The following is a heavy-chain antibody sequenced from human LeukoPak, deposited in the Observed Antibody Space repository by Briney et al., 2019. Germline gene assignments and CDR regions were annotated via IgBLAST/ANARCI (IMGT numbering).Heavy chain of an antibody. Sequence: GGSLRLSCAASGFTFSSYSMNWVRQAPGKGLEWVSSISSSSSYIYYADSVKGRFTISRDNAKNSLYLQMNSLRAEDTAVYYCAKDYYDSSGYLYYFDYWGQGTLVTVSS. D-gene: IGHD3-22*01. V-gene: IGHV3-21*01. CDR3: AKDYYDSSGYLYYFDY. J-gene: IGHJ4*02. CDR1: GFTFSSYS. CDR2: ISSSSSYI.